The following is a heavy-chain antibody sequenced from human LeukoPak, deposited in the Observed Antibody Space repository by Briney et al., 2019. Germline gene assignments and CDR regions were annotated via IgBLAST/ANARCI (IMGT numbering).Heavy chain of an antibody. D-gene: IGHD3-10*01. Sequence: PSETLSLTCAVYGGSFSGYYWSWIRQPPGKGLEWIGEINHSGSTNYNPSLKSRVTISVDTSKNQFSLKLSSVTAADTAVYYCARDPVGWFGGRERAFDYWGQGTLVTVSS. J-gene: IGHJ4*02. CDR3: ARDPVGWFGGRERAFDY. V-gene: IGHV4-34*01. CDR2: INHSGST. CDR1: GGSFSGYY.